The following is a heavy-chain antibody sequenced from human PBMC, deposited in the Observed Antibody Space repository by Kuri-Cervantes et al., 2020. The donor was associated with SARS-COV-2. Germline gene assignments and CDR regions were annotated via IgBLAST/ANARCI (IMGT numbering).Heavy chain of an antibody. V-gene: IGHV3-66*02. J-gene: IGHJ6*02. D-gene: IGHD6-19*01. Sequence: ETLSLTCAASGFTVSSNYMSWVRQAPGKGLEWVSVIYSGGSTYYADSVKGRFTISRDNSKNTLYLQMNSLRAEDTAVYYCARVEVAGMSYGMDVWGQGTTVTV. CDR2: IYSGGST. CDR1: GFTVSSNY. CDR3: ARVEVAGMSYGMDV.